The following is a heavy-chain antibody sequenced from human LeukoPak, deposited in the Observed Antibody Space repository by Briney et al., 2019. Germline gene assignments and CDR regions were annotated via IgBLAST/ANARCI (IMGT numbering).Heavy chain of an antibody. Sequence: GGSLRLSCAGSGFTFSSYAMHWVRQAPGKRLEWVAVISYDGSNKYYADSVKGRFTISRDNSKNALYLQMNSLRAEDTAVYYCARVYTNRDYWGQGTLVTVSS. D-gene: IGHD1-14*01. V-gene: IGHV3-30*04. CDR2: ISYDGSNK. J-gene: IGHJ4*02. CDR1: GFTFSSYA. CDR3: ARVYTNRDY.